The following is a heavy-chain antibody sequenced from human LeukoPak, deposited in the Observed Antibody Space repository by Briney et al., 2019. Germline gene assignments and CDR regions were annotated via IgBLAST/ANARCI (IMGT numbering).Heavy chain of an antibody. D-gene: IGHD6-19*01. V-gene: IGHV5-51*01. CDR3: ARSSGWYLYYFDY. CDR2: IYPGDSDT. Sequence: GESLKISCQASGYSFTTYWIAWVRQMPGKGLEWMGIIYPGDSDTRYSPSFQGQVTISADKSISTAYLQWSSLKASDTAMYYCARSSGWYLYYFDYWGQGTLVTVSS. CDR1: GYSFTTYW. J-gene: IGHJ4*02.